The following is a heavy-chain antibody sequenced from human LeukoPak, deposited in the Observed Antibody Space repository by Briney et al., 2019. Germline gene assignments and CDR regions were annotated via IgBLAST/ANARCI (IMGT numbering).Heavy chain of an antibody. V-gene: IGHV4-30-4*01. CDR2: IYYSGST. D-gene: IGHD2-2*01. J-gene: IGHJ5*02. CDR3: ARHIVVVPAAIYPPGWFDP. CDR1: GGSISSGDYY. Sequence: PSQTLSLTCTVSGGSISSGDYYWSWIRQPPGKGLEWIGYIYYSGSTNYNPSLKGRVTISVDTSKNQFSLKLSSVTAADTAVYYCARHIVVVPAAIYPPGWFDPWGQGTLVTVSS.